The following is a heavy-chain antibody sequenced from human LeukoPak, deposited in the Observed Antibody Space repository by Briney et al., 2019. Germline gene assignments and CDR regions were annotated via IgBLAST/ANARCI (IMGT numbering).Heavy chain of an antibody. D-gene: IGHD3-16*01. Sequence: GGSLRLSCAASGFTFRTYWMHWVRQVPGRGLVWVSRISSDGSDTIYADSVKGRFTISRDNAKNTLYLQMNSLRAEDTAVYYCARDWGGYGPTSHDXWGQXXXVTV. J-gene: IGHJ5*02. CDR2: ISSDGSDT. CDR3: ARDWGGYGPTSHDX. V-gene: IGHV3-74*01. CDR1: GFTFRTYW.